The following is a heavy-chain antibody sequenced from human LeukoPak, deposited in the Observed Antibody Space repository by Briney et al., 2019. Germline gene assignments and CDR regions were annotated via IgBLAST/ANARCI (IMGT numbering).Heavy chain of an antibody. Sequence: GGSLRLSCAASGFPFSNYWMTWVRQAPGKGLEWVANINQDGSEENYVDSVKGRFTISKDNAKNSLYLQMNSLRAEDTAVYYCARDNPPNYDILSGYYDAFDIWGHGTMVTVSS. V-gene: IGHV3-7*01. CDR2: INQDGSEE. CDR1: GFPFSNYW. J-gene: IGHJ3*02. D-gene: IGHD3-9*01. CDR3: ARDNPPNYDILSGYYDAFDI.